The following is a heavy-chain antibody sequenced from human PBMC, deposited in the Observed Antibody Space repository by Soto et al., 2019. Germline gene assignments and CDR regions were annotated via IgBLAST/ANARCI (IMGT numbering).Heavy chain of an antibody. CDR1: GGYLSSSTYY. V-gene: IGHV4-39*01. CDR2: IYYSGST. D-gene: IGHD1-26*01. Sequence: SETLSLTCTVSGGYLSSSTYYWGWIRQPPGKGLEWIGTIYYSGSTYYNPSLKSRVTISVDTSKNQFSLKLSSVTAADTAVYYCARRGSGSYHDYWGQGTLVTVSS. J-gene: IGHJ4*02. CDR3: ARRGSGSYHDY.